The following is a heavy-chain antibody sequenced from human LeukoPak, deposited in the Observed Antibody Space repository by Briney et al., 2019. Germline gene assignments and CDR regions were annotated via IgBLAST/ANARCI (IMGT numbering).Heavy chain of an antibody. CDR3: ARAGGELLWFGELDFSFDP. CDR2: INHSGST. V-gene: IGHV4-34*01. CDR1: GGSFSGYY. J-gene: IGHJ5*02. D-gene: IGHD3-10*01. Sequence: SETLPLTCAVYGGSFSGYYWSWIRQPPGKGLEWIGEINHSGSTNYNPSLKSRVTISVDTSKNQFSLKLSSVTAADTAVYYCARAGGELLWFGELDFSFDPWGQGTLVTVSS.